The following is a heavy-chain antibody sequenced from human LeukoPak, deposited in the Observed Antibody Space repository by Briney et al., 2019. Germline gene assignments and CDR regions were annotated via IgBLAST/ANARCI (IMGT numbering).Heavy chain of an antibody. D-gene: IGHD2-2*02. CDR1: GYTFTSYG. CDR2: ISAYNGNT. CDR3: ARDCSSTSCYTPFDY. V-gene: IGHV1-18*01. J-gene: IGHJ4*02. Sequence: ALVKVSCKASGYTFTSYGIRWVRQAPGQGPEWMGWISAYNGNTNYAQKLQGRVTMTTDTSTSTAYMELRSLRSDDTAVYYCARDCSSTSCYTPFDYWGQGTLVTVSS.